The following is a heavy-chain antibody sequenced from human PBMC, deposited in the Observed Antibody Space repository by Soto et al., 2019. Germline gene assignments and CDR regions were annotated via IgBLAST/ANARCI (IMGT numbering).Heavy chain of an antibody. CDR2: ISAYNGNT. V-gene: IGHV1-18*04. Sequence: ASVKVSCKASGYTFTSYGISWVRQAPGQGLEWMGWISAYNGNTNYAQKLQGRVTMTADTSTSTAYMELRSLRSDDTAVYYCARDRGSSWYRWFDPWGQGTLVTVSS. CDR1: GYTFTSYG. D-gene: IGHD6-13*01. J-gene: IGHJ5*02. CDR3: ARDRGSSWYRWFDP.